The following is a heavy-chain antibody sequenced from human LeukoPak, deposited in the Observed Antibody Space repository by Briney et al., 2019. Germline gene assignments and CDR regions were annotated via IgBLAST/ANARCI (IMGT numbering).Heavy chain of an antibody. V-gene: IGHV4-59*08. CDR2: MYYSGST. J-gene: IGHJ5*02. CDR3: ARHEGPRGGMATTP. CDR1: GDSISSCY. Sequence: SETLSLTCTVSGDSISSCYWSWIRQPPGKGLEWIGYMYYSGSTNYNPSLKSRVTISVDTSKNQFSLKLSSVTAADTAVYYCARHEGPRGGMATTPWGQGTLVTVSS. D-gene: IGHD5-24*01.